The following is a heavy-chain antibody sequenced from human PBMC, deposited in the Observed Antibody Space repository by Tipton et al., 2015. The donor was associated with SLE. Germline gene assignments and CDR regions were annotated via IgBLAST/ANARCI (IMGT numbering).Heavy chain of an antibody. CDR3: AKRGVVSRFDP. Sequence: TLSLTCTVSGGSISNYYWSWIRQPPGKGLEWIGYIYFSGSANYNPSLKSRVTISLDTSKNQFSLKLSSVTAADTAVYYCAKRGVVSRFDPWGQGILVTVSS. CDR1: GGSISNYY. D-gene: IGHD5/OR15-5a*01. CDR2: IYFSGSA. J-gene: IGHJ5*02. V-gene: IGHV4-59*08.